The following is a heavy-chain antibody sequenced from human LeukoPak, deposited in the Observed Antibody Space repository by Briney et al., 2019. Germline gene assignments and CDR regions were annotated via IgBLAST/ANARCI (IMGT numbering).Heavy chain of an antibody. CDR2: ISAYNGNT. CDR3: ARDWNYAVDSFDY. V-gene: IGHV1-18*01. J-gene: IGHJ4*02. CDR1: GGTFSSYA. D-gene: IGHD1-7*01. Sequence: ASVKVSCKASGGTFSSYAISWVRQAPGQGLEWMGWISAYNGNTNYAQKVQGRVTMTTDTSTSTAYMELRSLRSDDTAVYYCARDWNYAVDSFDYWGQGTLATVSS.